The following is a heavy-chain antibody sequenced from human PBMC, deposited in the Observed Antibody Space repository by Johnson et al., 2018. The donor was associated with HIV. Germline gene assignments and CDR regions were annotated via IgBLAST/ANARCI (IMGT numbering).Heavy chain of an antibody. D-gene: IGHD3-22*01. Sequence: VQLVESGGGVVQPGRSLRLSCAASGFTFSSYAMHWVRQAPGKGLEWVAVISYDGSNKYYADSVKGRFTISRDNSKNTLYLQMNSLRAEDTAVYYCAKDPGITMIAHAFDIWGQGTMVTVSS. CDR2: ISYDGSNK. CDR1: GFTFSSYA. CDR3: AKDPGITMIAHAFDI. J-gene: IGHJ3*02. V-gene: IGHV3-30-3*01.